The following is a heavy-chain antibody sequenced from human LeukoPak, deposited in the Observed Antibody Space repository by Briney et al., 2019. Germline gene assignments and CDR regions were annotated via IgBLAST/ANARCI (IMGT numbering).Heavy chain of an antibody. J-gene: IGHJ5*02. Sequence: GGSLRLSCAASGFTFSNYAMTWVRQAPGQGLEWVSAIDGYADNTYYADSVKGRFPISRGNAQSTLSLQMTSLRVEDTGVYYCAKDPVVRTSGWYRNSFDRWGRGPLVTVSS. V-gene: IGHV3-23*01. D-gene: IGHD6-19*01. CDR3: AKDPVVRTSGWYRNSFDR. CDR1: GFTFSNYA. CDR2: IDGYADNT.